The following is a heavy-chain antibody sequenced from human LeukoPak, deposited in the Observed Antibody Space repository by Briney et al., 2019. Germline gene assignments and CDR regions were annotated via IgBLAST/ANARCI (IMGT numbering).Heavy chain of an antibody. J-gene: IGHJ4*02. Sequence: GGSLRLSCAASGFTVSSNYMSWVRQAPGKGLEWVSVIYSGGSTYYADSVKGRFTISRDNSKNTLYLQMNSLRAEDTAVYYCAKASFPSGSYYFDYWGQGTLVTVSS. CDR2: IYSGGST. D-gene: IGHD1-26*01. CDR3: AKASFPSGSYYFDY. CDR1: GFTVSSNY. V-gene: IGHV3-53*01.